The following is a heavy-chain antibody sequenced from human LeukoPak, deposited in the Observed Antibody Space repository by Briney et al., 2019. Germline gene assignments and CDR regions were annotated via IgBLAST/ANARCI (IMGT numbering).Heavy chain of an antibody. CDR3: ARSRGNSGSYPLDY. Sequence: PGGSLRLSCAASEFTLKIYPMHWVRQAPGKGLEWVSYISSSSSTIYYAESVKGRFTISRDNAKNSLYLQMNSLRVEDTAVYYCARSRGNSGSYPLDYWGQGTLVTVSS. CDR1: EFTLKIYP. V-gene: IGHV3-48*01. CDR2: ISSSSSTI. J-gene: IGHJ4*02. D-gene: IGHD1-26*01.